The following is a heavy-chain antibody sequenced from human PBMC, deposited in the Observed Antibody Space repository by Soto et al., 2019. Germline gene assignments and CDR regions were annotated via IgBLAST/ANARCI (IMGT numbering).Heavy chain of an antibody. CDR1: GGTFSSYA. Sequence: SVKVSCKASGGTFSSYAISWVRQAPGQGLEWMGGIIPIFGTANYAQKFQGRVTITADESTSTAYMELSSLRSEDTAVYYCARVYSSGWFDLDYWGQGTLVTVSS. V-gene: IGHV1-69*13. CDR2: IIPIFGTA. CDR3: ARVYSSGWFDLDY. J-gene: IGHJ4*02. D-gene: IGHD6-19*01.